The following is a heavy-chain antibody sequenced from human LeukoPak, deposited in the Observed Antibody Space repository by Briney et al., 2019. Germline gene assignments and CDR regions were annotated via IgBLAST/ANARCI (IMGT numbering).Heavy chain of an antibody. Sequence: GGSLRLSCAASGFTFSSYEMNWVRQAPGKGLEWVSYISSSGTTIYYADSVKGRFTISRDNAKNSLYLQMNSLRAEDTAVYYCAELGITMIGGVWGKGTTVTISS. CDR3: AELGITMIGGV. D-gene: IGHD3-10*02. J-gene: IGHJ6*04. CDR2: ISSSGTTI. V-gene: IGHV3-48*03. CDR1: GFTFSSYE.